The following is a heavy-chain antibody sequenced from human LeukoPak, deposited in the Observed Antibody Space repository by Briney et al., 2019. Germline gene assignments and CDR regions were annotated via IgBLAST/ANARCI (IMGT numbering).Heavy chain of an antibody. Sequence: GGSLRLSCAASGFIFSTYWMSWVRQAPGKGLEWVANIKEDGSESHYVDSVKGRFTISRDNAKNSLFLQMNSLRAEDTAIYYCARDPTADDYWGQGTLVTVSS. CDR1: GFIFSTYW. V-gene: IGHV3-7*01. D-gene: IGHD2-2*01. J-gene: IGHJ4*02. CDR3: ARDPTADDY. CDR2: IKEDGSES.